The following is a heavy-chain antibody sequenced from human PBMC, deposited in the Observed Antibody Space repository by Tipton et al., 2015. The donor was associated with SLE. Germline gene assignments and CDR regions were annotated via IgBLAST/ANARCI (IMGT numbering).Heavy chain of an antibody. D-gene: IGHD1-1*01. CDR3: ARETNWNDGAFDI. CDR2: ISSSSSYI. Sequence: GSLRLSCAASGFTFSSYNMNWVRQAPGKGLEWVSSISSSSSYIYYADSVKGRFTISRDNAKNSLYLQMNNLRAEDTAVYYCARETNWNDGAFDIWGQGTMVTVSS. V-gene: IGHV3-21*01. CDR1: GFTFSSYN. J-gene: IGHJ3*02.